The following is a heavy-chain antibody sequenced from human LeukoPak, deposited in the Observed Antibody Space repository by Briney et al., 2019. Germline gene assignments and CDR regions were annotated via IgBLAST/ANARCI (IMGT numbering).Heavy chain of an antibody. CDR3: AKYSVVTSFDY. CDR1: GFTLSSYA. D-gene: IGHD4-23*01. V-gene: IGHV3-23*01. Sequence: AGGSLRLSCAASGFTLSSYAMTWVRQAPGRGLEWVSSVDGGGGGTYYADSVKGRFTISRDNSKDTLYLQMNSLRAEDTAVYYCAKYSVVTSFDYWGQGTLVTVSS. J-gene: IGHJ4*02. CDR2: VDGGGGGT.